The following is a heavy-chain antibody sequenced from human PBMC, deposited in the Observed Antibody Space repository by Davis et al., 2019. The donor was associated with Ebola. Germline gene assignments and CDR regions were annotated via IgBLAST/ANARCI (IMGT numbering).Heavy chain of an antibody. V-gene: IGHV3-43*02. Sequence: GGSLRLSCAASGFTFDDYAMNWVRQAPGKSLEWVSLISGDGVNIYYADSVRGRFTISRDNAKNSLYLQMNSLRAEDTAVYYCARREAGSNWSVDYWGQGTLVTVSS. CDR2: ISGDGVNI. J-gene: IGHJ4*02. D-gene: IGHD6-13*01. CDR1: GFTFDDYA. CDR3: ARREAGSNWSVDY.